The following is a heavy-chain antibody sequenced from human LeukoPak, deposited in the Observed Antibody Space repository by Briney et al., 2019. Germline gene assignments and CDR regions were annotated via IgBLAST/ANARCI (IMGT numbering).Heavy chain of an antibody. J-gene: IGHJ5*02. CDR3: ARTLVAAGNNWFDP. D-gene: IGHD6-13*01. CDR1: GYTFTGYY. V-gene: IGHV1-2*02. CDR2: INPNSGGT. Sequence: ASVKVSCKASGYTFTGYYMHWVRQAPGQGLEWMGWINPNSGGTNYAQKFQGRVTMTRDTSISTAYMELSRLRSDDTAVYYCARTLVAAGNNWFDPWGQGTLVTVSS.